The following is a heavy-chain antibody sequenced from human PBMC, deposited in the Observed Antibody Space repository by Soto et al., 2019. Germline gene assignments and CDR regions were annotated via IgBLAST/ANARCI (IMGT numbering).Heavy chain of an antibody. Sequence: SETLSLTCTVSGGSVSSGSYYWSWIRQPPGRGLEWIGYIYYSGSTNYNPSLKSRVTISVDTSKNQFSLKLSSVTTADTAVYYCARVISSGWPYYLDYWGQGTLVTVSS. J-gene: IGHJ4*02. V-gene: IGHV4-61*01. CDR1: GGSVSSGSYY. CDR2: IYYSGST. D-gene: IGHD6-19*01. CDR3: ARVISSGWPYYLDY.